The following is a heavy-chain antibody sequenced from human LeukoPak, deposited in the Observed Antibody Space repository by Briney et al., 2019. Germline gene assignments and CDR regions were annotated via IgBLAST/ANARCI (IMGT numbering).Heavy chain of an antibody. V-gene: IGHV3-15*01. CDR3: TTRGPGERLVHLDY. D-gene: IGHD6-19*01. CDR1: GFTFSNAW. J-gene: IGHJ4*02. Sequence: AGGSLRLSCAASGFTFSNAWMSWVRQAPGKGLEWVGRVKSNTDGGTTDYAAPVKGRFTITGDDSKNTLYLQMNSLKTEDTAVYYCTTRGPGERLVHLDYWGQGTLVTVSS. CDR2: VKSNTDGGTT.